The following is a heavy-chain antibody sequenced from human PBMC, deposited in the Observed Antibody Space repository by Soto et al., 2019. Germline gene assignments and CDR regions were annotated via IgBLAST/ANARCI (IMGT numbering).Heavy chain of an antibody. J-gene: IGHJ6*02. V-gene: IGHV5-51*04. Sequence: GESLKISCKGSGYSFTSYWIGWVRQMPGKGLEWMGIIYPGDSDTRYSPSFQGQVTISADKPISTAYLQWSSLKASDTAVYYCARDGDGRMTTNPYYYNGMDVWGPGTTVTVSS. D-gene: IGHD4-4*01. CDR2: IYPGDSDT. CDR3: ARDGDGRMTTNPYYYNGMDV. CDR1: GYSFTSYW.